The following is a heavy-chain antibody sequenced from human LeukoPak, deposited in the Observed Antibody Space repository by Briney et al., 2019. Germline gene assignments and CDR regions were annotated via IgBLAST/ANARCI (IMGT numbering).Heavy chain of an antibody. Sequence: GSLRLSCAASGFTFSSYSMNWVRQAPGKGLEWVSSISSSSSYIYYADSVKGRFTISRDNAKNSLYLQMNSLRAEDTAVYYCATWRPGYSGMPATKTNSAVDYWGQGTLVTVSS. CDR3: ATWRPGYSGMPATKTNSAVDY. V-gene: IGHV3-21*01. D-gene: IGHD5-12*01. CDR1: GFTFSSYS. CDR2: ISSSSSYI. J-gene: IGHJ4*02.